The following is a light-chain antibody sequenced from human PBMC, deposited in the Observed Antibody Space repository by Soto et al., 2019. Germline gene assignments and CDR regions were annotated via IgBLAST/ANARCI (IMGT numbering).Light chain of an antibody. CDR2: EVS. J-gene: IGLJ2*01. V-gene: IGLV2-8*01. CDR3: TSYAGSNNVI. Sequence: QSVLTQPPSASGSPGQSVTISCIGTSSDVGDYNYVSWYQQHPGKAPKLMIYEVSKRPSGVPDRFSGSKSGYTASLTVSGLQAEDEADYYCTSYAGSNNVIFGGGTKLTVL. CDR1: SSDVGDYNY.